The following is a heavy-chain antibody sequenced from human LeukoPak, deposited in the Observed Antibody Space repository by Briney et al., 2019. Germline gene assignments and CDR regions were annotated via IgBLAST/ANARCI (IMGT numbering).Heavy chain of an antibody. CDR1: GYTLSSFG. Sequence: GASVKVSWKASGYTLSSFGLSWVRQAPGQGLEWMGWITYYQGNTNAAERFRGRLTMTSDTSTNTAYMELRGLTSDDTATYYCAKQLCSSSGCHGVLPGAEDYWGQGTLVTVSS. D-gene: IGHD2-8*01. V-gene: IGHV1-18*01. CDR3: AKQLCSSSGCHGVLPGAEDY. CDR2: ITYYQGNT. J-gene: IGHJ4*02.